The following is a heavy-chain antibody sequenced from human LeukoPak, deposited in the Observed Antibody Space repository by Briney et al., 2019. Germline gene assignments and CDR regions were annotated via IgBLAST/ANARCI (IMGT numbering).Heavy chain of an antibody. CDR3: ARQLPLLWFGELLSPDAFDI. Sequence: SETLSLTCTVSGGSISSSSYYWGWIRQPPGKGPEWIGSIYYSGSTYYNPSLKSRVTISVDTSKNQFSLKLSSVTAADTAVYYCARQLPLLWFGELLSPDAFDIWGQGTMVTVSS. CDR2: IYYSGST. CDR1: GGSISSSSYY. V-gene: IGHV4-39*01. J-gene: IGHJ3*02. D-gene: IGHD3-10*01.